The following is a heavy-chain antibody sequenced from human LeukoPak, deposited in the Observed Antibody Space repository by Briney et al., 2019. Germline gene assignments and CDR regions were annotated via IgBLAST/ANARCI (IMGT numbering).Heavy chain of an antibody. J-gene: IGHJ4*02. CDR2: FDPEDGET. Sequence: GASVKVSCKVSGYTLTELSMHWVRQAPGKGLEWMGGFDPEDGETIYAQKFQGRVTMTEDTSTDTAYMELSSLRSEDTAVYYCATLREVAYGDYVYFDYWGQGTLVTVSS. CDR3: ATLREVAYGDYVYFDY. CDR1: GYTLTELS. V-gene: IGHV1-24*01. D-gene: IGHD4-17*01.